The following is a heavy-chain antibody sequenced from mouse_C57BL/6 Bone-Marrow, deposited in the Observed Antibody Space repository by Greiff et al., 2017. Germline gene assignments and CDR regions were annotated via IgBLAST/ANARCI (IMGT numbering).Heavy chain of an antibody. V-gene: IGHV1-82*01. Sequence: QVQLKQSGPELVKPGASVKISCKASGYAFSSSWMNWVKQRPGKGLEWIGRIYPGDGDTNYNGKFKGKATLTADKSSSTAYMQLSSLTSEDSAVYYCAIYGIYYDYDGDYYAMDYWGQGTSVTVSS. CDR2: IYPGDGDT. D-gene: IGHD2-4*01. CDR3: AIYGIYYDYDGDYYAMDY. CDR1: GYAFSSSW. J-gene: IGHJ4*01.